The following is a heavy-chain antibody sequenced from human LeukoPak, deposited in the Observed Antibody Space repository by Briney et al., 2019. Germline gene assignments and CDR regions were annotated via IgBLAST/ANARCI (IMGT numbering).Heavy chain of an antibody. CDR3: ARDLRGAYMDCFDY. D-gene: IGHD3-16*01. Sequence: TSETLSLTCTVSGGSISSGTYYWGWIRQPPGKGLEWIGSIYHSGNAYYNQSLMSRVTISVDTSKNQFSLKVSSAIAADTAVYYCARDLRGAYMDCFDYWGQGTLVTVSS. V-gene: IGHV4-39*07. CDR2: IYHSGNA. J-gene: IGHJ4*02. CDR1: GGSISSGTYY.